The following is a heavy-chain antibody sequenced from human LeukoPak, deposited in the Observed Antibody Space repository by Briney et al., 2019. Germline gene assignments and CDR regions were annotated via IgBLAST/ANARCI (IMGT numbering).Heavy chain of an antibody. V-gene: IGHV3-21*01. CDR2: ISSSSSYI. CDR1: GFTFSSYS. Sequence: PGGSLRLSCAASGFTFSSYSMNWVRQAPGKGLEWVSSISSSSSYIYYADSVKGRFTISRDNAKNSLYLQMNSLRAEDTAVYYCAREGAGGGLYYFDYWGQGTLVTVSS. CDR3: AREGAGGGLYYFDY. J-gene: IGHJ4*02. D-gene: IGHD3-16*01.